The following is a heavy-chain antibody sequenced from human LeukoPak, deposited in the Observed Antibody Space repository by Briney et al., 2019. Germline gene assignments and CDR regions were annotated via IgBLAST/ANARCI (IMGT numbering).Heavy chain of an antibody. D-gene: IGHD2-15*01. J-gene: IGHJ4*02. CDR2: ISYDGNGQ. CDR3: ARDGWLYCNGGSCDDRSFDY. V-gene: IGHV3-30*04. Sequence: GGSLRLSCAASGFTFSTYAMHWVRQAPGKGLEWVAVISYDGNGQYYIDSVKGRFTISRDNSKNTLYLQMNSLRPEDTAVYYCARDGWLYCNGGSCDDRSFDYWGQGTLVTVSS. CDR1: GFTFSTYA.